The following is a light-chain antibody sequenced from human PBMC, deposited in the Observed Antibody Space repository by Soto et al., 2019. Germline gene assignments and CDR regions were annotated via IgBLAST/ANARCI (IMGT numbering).Light chain of an antibody. Sequence: NFMLTQPHSVSESPGKTVTISCTRSSGSIASNFVQWYQQRPGSSPATLIYDDNRRPSGVPDRFSASIDTSSNSASLTISGLKTEDEADYYCHSYDSSSWVFGGGTKLTVL. V-gene: IGLV6-57*01. CDR2: DDN. CDR3: HSYDSSSWV. CDR1: SGSIASNF. J-gene: IGLJ3*02.